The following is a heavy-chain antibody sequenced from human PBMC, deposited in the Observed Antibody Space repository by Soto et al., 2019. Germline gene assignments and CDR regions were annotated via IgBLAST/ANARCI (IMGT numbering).Heavy chain of an antibody. CDR1: GFTFSSYW. CDR3: ARNRDGVDY. J-gene: IGHJ4*02. Sequence: EVQLVESGGGLVQPGGSLRLSCTASGFTFSSYWMHWVRQVPGRGLMWVSRISTDGSSTHYADSVKGRFTTSRDNAKNNLYLQLNSLRAEDTAVYYCARNRDGVDYWGQGTLVTVSS. V-gene: IGHV3-74*01. CDR2: ISTDGSST.